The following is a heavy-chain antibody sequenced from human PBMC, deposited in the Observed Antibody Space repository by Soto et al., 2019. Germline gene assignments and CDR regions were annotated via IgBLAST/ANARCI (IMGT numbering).Heavy chain of an antibody. D-gene: IGHD3-22*01. CDR3: ARQIYDSDTGPNFQYYFDS. CDR2: IDPSDSQT. V-gene: IGHV5-10-1*01. J-gene: IGHJ4*02. Sequence: GESLKISCKGSRYSFAGYWITWVRQKPGKGLEWMGRIDPSDSQTYYSPSFRGHVTISVTKSITTVFLQWSSLRASDTAMYYCARQIYDSDTGPNFQYYFDSWGRGTPVTVSS. CDR1: RYSFAGYW.